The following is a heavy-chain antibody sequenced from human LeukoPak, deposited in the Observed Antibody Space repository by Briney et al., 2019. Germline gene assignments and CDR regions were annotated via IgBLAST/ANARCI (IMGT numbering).Heavy chain of an antibody. CDR2: ISSSSNYI. J-gene: IGHJ4*02. CDR1: AFTFSSYN. D-gene: IGHD3-10*01. Sequence: PGGSLRLSCTASAFTFSSYNMNWVRQAPGKGLEWVSSISSSSNYIFYTNSVKGRFTISRDNAKNSLYLQMNSLRAEDTAIYYCAKAYGSGSYYPDYWGQGTLVTVSS. CDR3: AKAYGSGSYYPDY. V-gene: IGHV3-21*01.